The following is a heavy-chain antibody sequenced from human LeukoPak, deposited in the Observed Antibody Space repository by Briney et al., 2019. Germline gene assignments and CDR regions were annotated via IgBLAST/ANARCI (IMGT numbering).Heavy chain of an antibody. J-gene: IGHJ3*02. CDR2: INPNSGGT. CDR3: ARDYVVVTAPTTDDAFDI. D-gene: IGHD2-21*02. CDR1: GYTFTGYY. V-gene: IGHV1-2*06. Sequence: ASVKVSCKASGYTFTGYYMLWVRQAPGQGLEWMGRINPNSGGTNYAQKFQGRVTMTRDTSISTAYMELSRLRSDDTAVYYCARDYVVVTAPTTDDAFDIWGQGTMVTVSS.